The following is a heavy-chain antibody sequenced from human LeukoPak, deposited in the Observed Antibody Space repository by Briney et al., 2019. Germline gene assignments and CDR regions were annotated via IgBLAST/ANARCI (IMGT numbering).Heavy chain of an antibody. CDR1: GGSISSYY. Sequence: SETLSLTCTVSGGSISSYYWSWIRLPPGKGLEWIGYIYYTGATYYNPSLKSRVTISLDTSKNQFSLKLSSVTAADAAVYYCARAGCSYGTGYYFDYWGQGALVTVSS. V-gene: IGHV4-59*01. CDR2: IYYTGAT. D-gene: IGHD5-18*01. CDR3: ARAGCSYGTGYYFDY. J-gene: IGHJ4*02.